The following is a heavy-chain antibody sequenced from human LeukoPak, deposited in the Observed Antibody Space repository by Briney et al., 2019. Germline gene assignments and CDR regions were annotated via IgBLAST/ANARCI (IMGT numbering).Heavy chain of an antibody. Sequence: GGPLRLSCAASGFTLRSYWMHWVPQAPGKTLVWVARIKGEGTSTSYADSVKGRFTYTRDNAKNTLYRQMNRLRAEDTAVYYCARALLWLGGYYFDYWGRGPLVTVSS. CDR2: IKGEGTST. CDR1: GFTLRSYW. D-gene: IGHD3-10*01. J-gene: IGHJ4*02. CDR3: ARALLWLGGYYFDY. V-gene: IGHV3-74*01.